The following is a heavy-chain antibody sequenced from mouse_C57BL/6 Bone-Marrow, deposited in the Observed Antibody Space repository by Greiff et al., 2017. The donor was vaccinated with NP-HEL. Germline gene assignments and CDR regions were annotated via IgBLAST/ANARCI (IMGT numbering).Heavy chain of an antibody. D-gene: IGHD1-1*01. CDR1: GYTFTDYE. CDR3: TREVTTVVADY. CDR2: IDPETGGT. V-gene: IGHV1-15*01. Sequence: VKLMESGAELVRPGASVTLSCTASGYTFTDYEMHWVKQTPVHGLEWIGAIDPETGGTAYNQKFKGKAILTADKSSSTAYMELRSLTSEDSAVYYCTREVTTVVADYWGQGTTLTVSS. J-gene: IGHJ2*01.